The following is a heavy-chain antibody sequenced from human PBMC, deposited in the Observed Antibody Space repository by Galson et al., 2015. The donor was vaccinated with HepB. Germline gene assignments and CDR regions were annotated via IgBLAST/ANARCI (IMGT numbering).Heavy chain of an antibody. CDR2: ISYDGSNK. CDR3: AKDQHKQWLFYFDY. D-gene: IGHD6-19*01. Sequence: SLRLSCAASGFTFSSYGMHWVRQAPGKGLEWVAVISYDGSNKYYADSVKGRFTISRDNSKNTLYLQMNSLRAEDTAVYYCAKDQHKQWLFYFDYWGQGTLVTVSS. V-gene: IGHV3-30*18. J-gene: IGHJ4*02. CDR1: GFTFSSYG.